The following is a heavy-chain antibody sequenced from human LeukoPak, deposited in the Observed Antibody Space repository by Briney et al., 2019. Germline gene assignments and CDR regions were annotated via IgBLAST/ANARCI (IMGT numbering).Heavy chain of an antibody. CDR2: ISGSGGST. V-gene: IGHV3-23*01. CDR1: GFTFSSYA. D-gene: IGHD6-19*01. Sequence: PGGSLRLSCAASGFTFSSYAMSWVRQAPGEGLEWVSAISGSGGSTYYADSVKGRFTISRDNSKNKNTLYLQMNSLRAEDTAVYYCAKMYSSGWPWTNWVDPWGQGTLVTVSS. CDR3: AKMYSSGWPWTNWVDP. J-gene: IGHJ5*02.